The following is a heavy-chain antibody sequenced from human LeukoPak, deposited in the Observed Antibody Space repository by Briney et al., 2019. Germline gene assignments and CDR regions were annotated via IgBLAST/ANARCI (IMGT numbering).Heavy chain of an antibody. D-gene: IGHD3-3*01. Sequence: PSETLSLTCTVSGGSISSSSYYWGWIRQPPGKGLEWIGSIYYSGSTYYNPSLKSRVTISVDTSKNQFSLKLSSVTAADTAVYYCANDLNYDFWSGYSCYMDVWGKGTTVTVSS. CDR3: ANDLNYDFWSGYSCYMDV. J-gene: IGHJ6*03. CDR1: GGSISSSSYY. CDR2: IYYSGST. V-gene: IGHV4-39*01.